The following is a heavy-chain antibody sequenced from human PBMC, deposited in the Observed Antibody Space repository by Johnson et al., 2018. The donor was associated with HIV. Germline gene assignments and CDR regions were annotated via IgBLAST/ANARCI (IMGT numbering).Heavy chain of an antibody. CDR1: GFTFSSYG. D-gene: IGHD7-27*01. CDR2: IKSKTDGGTT. Sequence: VQLVESGGGVVQPGRSLRLSCAASGFTFSSYGMHWVRQAPGKGLEWVGRIKSKTDGGTTDYAAPVKGRFTISRDNAKNSLYLQMNSLRAGDTAVYYCARGGVTGDDHAFDIWGQGTMVTVSS. V-gene: IGHV3-15*01. J-gene: IGHJ3*02. CDR3: ARGGVTGDDHAFDI.